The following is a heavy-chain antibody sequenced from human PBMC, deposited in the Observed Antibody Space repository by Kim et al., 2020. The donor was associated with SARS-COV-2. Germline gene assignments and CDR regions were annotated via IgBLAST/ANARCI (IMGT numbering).Heavy chain of an antibody. J-gene: IGHJ4*02. D-gene: IGHD6-19*01. CDR2: INSDGSGT. CDR3: VRDSSSLY. V-gene: IGHV3-74*01. Sequence: GGSLRLSCAASGFSLSSHWMQWVRQAPGKGLMWVSLINSDGSGTNYADSVQGRFTISRNNAKNTLYLQMNSLRVEDAAVYYCVRDSSSLYWGQGTLVTVS. CDR1: GFSLSSHW.